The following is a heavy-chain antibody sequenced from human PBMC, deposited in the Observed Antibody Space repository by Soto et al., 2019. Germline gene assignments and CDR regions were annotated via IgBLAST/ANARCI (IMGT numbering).Heavy chain of an antibody. CDR1: GGSISSGGYY. J-gene: IGHJ6*02. CDR3: AASCVGCGGFNYDGMDV. CDR2: IYYSGST. D-gene: IGHD2-21*01. V-gene: IGHV4-31*03. Sequence: QVQLQESGPGLVKPSQTLSLTCTVSGGSISSGGYYWSWIRQHPGKGLEWIGYIYYSGSTYYNPSLKSRVTISVDTSKNQFSLKLSSVTDEDTAVYYCAASCVGCGGFNYDGMDVWGQGTTVTVSS.